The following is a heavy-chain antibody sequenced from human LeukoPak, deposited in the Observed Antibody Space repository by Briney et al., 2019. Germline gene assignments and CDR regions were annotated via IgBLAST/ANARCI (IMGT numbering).Heavy chain of an antibody. CDR3: AGQWLVQKYFDY. V-gene: IGHV4-34*01. Sequence: PSETLSLTCAVYGGSFSGYYWSWIRQPPGKGLEWIGEINHSGSTNYNPSLKSRVTISVDTSKNQFSLKLSSVTAADTAVYYCAGQWLVQKYFDYWGQGTLVTVSS. J-gene: IGHJ4*02. D-gene: IGHD6-19*01. CDR2: INHSGST. CDR1: GGSFSGYY.